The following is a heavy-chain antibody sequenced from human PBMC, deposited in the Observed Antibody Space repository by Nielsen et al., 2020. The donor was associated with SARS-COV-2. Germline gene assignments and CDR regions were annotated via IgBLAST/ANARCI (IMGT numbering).Heavy chain of an antibody. J-gene: IGHJ6*02. D-gene: IGHD5-12*01. CDR1: GFTFSSYG. CDR2: IWYGGSNK. Sequence: GGSLRLSCTGSGFTFSSYGMHWVRQAPGKGLEWVAVIWYGGSNKYYAESVKGRFTISRDNSKSTLYLQMNSLRAEDTAVYYCARDLAAGYSGYEPMSDYYYGVDVWGQGTTVTVSS. V-gene: IGHV3-33*08. CDR3: ARDLAAGYSGYEPMSDYYYGVDV.